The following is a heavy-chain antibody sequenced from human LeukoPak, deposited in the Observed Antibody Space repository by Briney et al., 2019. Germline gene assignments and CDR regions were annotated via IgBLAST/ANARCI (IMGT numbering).Heavy chain of an antibody. CDR1: GFTFNNYG. D-gene: IGHD3-10*01. CDR2: NRYDGLNE. V-gene: IGHV3-30*02. J-gene: IGHJ6*03. Sequence: GGSLRLSCAASGFTFNNYGMHWVRQAPGKGLEWVAFNRYDGLNEYYADSVKGRFTISRDNSKNTLSLQMNRLRPEDTAVYYCAKSRRFGSTYYPIYYYYFMDVWGKGTTVTISS. CDR3: AKSRRFGSTYYPIYYYYFMDV.